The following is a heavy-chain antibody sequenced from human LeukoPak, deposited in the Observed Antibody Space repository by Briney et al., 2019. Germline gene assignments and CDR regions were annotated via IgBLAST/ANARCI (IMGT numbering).Heavy chain of an antibody. V-gene: IGHV3-15*01. Sequence: GGSLRLSCAASGFTFSNAWMSWVRQAPGKGLEWVGRIKSKTDGGTTDYAAPVKGRFTISRDDSKNTLYLQMNSLKTEDTAVYYCAKPYTNSWLAYFDYWGQGTLVTVSS. J-gene: IGHJ4*02. D-gene: IGHD6-13*01. CDR1: GFTFSNAW. CDR2: IKSKTDGGTT. CDR3: AKPYTNSWLAYFDY.